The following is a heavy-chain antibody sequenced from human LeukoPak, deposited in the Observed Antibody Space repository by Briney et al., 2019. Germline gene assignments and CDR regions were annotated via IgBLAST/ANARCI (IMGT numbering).Heavy chain of an antibody. J-gene: IGHJ4*02. V-gene: IGHV1-18*01. CDR3: ARERDYGGKVDY. Sequence: ASVKVSCKASGGTFSSYAISWVRQAPGLGLEWMGWISAYNGNTNYAQKLQGRVTMTTDTSTSTAYMELRSLRSDDTAVYYCARERDYGGKVDYWGQGTLVTVSS. D-gene: IGHD4-23*01. CDR1: GGTFSSYA. CDR2: ISAYNGNT.